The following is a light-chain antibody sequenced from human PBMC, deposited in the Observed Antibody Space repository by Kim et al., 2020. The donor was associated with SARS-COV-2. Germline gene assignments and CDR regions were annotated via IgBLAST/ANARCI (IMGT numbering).Light chain of an antibody. CDR1: SSDVDDYNY. CDR2: EVT. CDR3: SSYTSSRGLMV. J-gene: IGLJ3*02. Sequence: QSVLTQPASVSGSPGQSITISCTGTSSDVDDYNYVSWYQQHPGKAPKLMIYEVTKRPSGVSYRISGSKSGNTASLTISGLQAEDEADYYCSSYTSSRGLMVFGGGTQLTVL. V-gene: IGLV2-14*01.